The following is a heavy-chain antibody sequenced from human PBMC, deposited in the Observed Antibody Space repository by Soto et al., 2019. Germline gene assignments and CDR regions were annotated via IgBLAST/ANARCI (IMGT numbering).Heavy chain of an antibody. CDR1: GGTFSSHS. J-gene: IGHJ6*02. D-gene: IGHD2-2*01. CDR3: STSVYCSTTRCYYFYGLDV. V-gene: IGHV1-69*01. Sequence: QVQLGQSGAEVKKSGSSAKVSCKVSGGTFSSHSINWVRQAPGQGPEWMGGIIPIFGTENYAQKFQGRVTITADESTSTAYMELSSLTSEDTALYYCSTSVYCSTTRCYYFYGLDVWGQGTTVIVSS. CDR2: IIPIFGTE.